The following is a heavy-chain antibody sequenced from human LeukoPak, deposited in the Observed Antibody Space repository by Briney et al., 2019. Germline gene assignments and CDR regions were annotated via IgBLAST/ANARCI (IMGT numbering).Heavy chain of an antibody. Sequence: GGSLRLSCAASGFTVSSNYMSWVRQAPGKGLEWVSVIYSGGSTYYADSVKGRFTISRDNSKNTLYLQMNSLRAEDTAVYYCAKEGFGVPGAFDIWGQGTMVTVSS. V-gene: IGHV3-53*01. CDR3: AKEGFGVPGAFDI. CDR2: IYSGGST. CDR1: GFTVSSNY. D-gene: IGHD3-10*01. J-gene: IGHJ3*02.